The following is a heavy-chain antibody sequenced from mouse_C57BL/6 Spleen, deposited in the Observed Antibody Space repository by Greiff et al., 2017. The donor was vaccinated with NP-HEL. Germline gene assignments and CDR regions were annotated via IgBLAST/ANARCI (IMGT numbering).Heavy chain of an antibody. V-gene: IGHV1-78*01. Sequence: QVQLQQSDAELVKPGASVKISCKVSGYTFTDHTIHWMKQRREQGLEWIGYIYPRDGSTKYNEKFKGKATLTADKSSSTAYMQLNSLTSEDSAVYFCARSLYYGSSYDAMDYWGQGTSVTVSS. D-gene: IGHD1-1*01. CDR3: ARSLYYGSSYDAMDY. J-gene: IGHJ4*01. CDR1: GYTFTDHT. CDR2: IYPRDGST.